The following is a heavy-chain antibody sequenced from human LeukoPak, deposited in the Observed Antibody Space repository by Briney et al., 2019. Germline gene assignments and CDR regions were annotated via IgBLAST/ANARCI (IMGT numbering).Heavy chain of an antibody. CDR3: ARHGQQLVHLFDY. V-gene: IGHV5-51*01. CDR1: GYSFTSYW. D-gene: IGHD6-13*01. J-gene: IGHJ4*02. CDR2: IYPGDSDT. Sequence: GESLKISCEGCGYSFTSYWIGWVCQMPGKGLEWMGIIYPGDSDTRYSPSFQGQVTISADKSISTAYLQWSSLKASDTAMYYCARHGQQLVHLFDYWGQGTLVTVSS.